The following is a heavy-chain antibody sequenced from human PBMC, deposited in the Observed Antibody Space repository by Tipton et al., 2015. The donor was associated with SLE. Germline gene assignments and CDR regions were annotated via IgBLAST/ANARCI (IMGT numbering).Heavy chain of an antibody. V-gene: IGHV4-39*07. D-gene: IGHD5-12*01. CDR2: IYHSGDT. J-gene: IGHJ4*02. Sequence: TLSLTCTVSGGSISSSTYYWGWIRQPPGKGLEWIGSIYHSGDTEYNPSLKSRVTISLDTSKNQFSLKLSSVTAADTAVYYCAISFNRGGYDVWGQGTLVTVSS. CDR3: AISFNRGGYDV. CDR1: GGSISSSTYY.